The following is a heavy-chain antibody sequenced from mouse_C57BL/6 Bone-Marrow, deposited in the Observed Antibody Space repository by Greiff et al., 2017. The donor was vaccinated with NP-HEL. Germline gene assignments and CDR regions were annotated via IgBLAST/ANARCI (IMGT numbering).Heavy chain of an antibody. CDR3: TIIYYGYDGGYYFDY. D-gene: IGHD2-2*01. CDR1: GFNIKDDY. V-gene: IGHV14-4*01. Sequence: DVKLQESGAELVRPGASVKLSCTASGFNIKDDYMHWVQQRPEQGLEWIGWIDPENGDTEYASKFQGKATIPADTSSNTAYLQISGLTSEDTAVYYCTIIYYGYDGGYYFDYWGQGTTLTVSS. J-gene: IGHJ2*01. CDR2: IDPENGDT.